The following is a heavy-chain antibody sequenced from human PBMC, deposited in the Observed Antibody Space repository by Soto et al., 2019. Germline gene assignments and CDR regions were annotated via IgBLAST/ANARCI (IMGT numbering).Heavy chain of an antibody. J-gene: IGHJ6*02. CDR1: GGSFRDFY. V-gene: IGHV4-34*01. CDR2: INHSGDT. Sequence: QVQLQQWGAGLLRPSETLSLTCAVYGGSFRDFYWSWLRQTPEKGLEWIGEINHSGDTKYNPSLESRVTISVDTSKNQFSLNVNFVTPADTAVYYCARTGGMDVWGPGVTVTVSS. CDR3: ARTGGMDV.